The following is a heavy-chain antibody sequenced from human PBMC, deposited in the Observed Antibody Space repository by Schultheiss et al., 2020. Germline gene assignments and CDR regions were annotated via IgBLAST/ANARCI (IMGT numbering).Heavy chain of an antibody. CDR3: ARAWDYYYYGMDV. J-gene: IGHJ6*02. CDR1: GGSFSGYY. D-gene: IGHD7-27*01. Sequence: SETLSLTCAVYGGSFSGYYWSWIRQPPGKGLEWIGEINHSGSTNYNPSLKSRVTISVDTSKNQFSLKLSSVTAADTAVYYCARAWDYYYYGMDVWGQGTTVTVYS. V-gene: IGHV4-34*01. CDR2: INHSGST.